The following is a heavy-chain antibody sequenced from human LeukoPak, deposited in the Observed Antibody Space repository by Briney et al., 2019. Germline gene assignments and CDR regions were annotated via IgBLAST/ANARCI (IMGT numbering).Heavy chain of an antibody. CDR1: GFTFSDYY. CDR2: ISSVHT. D-gene: IGHD3-10*01. CDR3: AREDFDRDGRGFVDY. V-gene: IGHV3-11*05. J-gene: IGHJ4*02. Sequence: GGSLRLSCAASGFTFSDYYMSWIRQAPGKRLEWISYISSVHTNYADSVRGRFTISRDKAKNSLYLQMNSLRVEDTAVYYCAREDFDRDGRGFVDYWGQGTLVTVSS.